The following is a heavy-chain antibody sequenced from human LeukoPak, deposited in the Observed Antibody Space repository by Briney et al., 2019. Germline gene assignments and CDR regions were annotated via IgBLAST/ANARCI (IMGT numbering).Heavy chain of an antibody. CDR2: FYSSGST. V-gene: IGHV4-31*03. J-gene: IGHJ4*02. CDR1: GGSITSGDYN. D-gene: IGHD3-16*01. CDR3: ARDQYDVIDY. Sequence: SETLSLTCTVSGGSITSGDYNWSWIRQHPGKGLEWLGNFYSSGSTYYNPSLKSRLTISVDTSKNQFSLKLTSVTAADAAVYYCARDQYDVIDYWGQGTLVTVSS.